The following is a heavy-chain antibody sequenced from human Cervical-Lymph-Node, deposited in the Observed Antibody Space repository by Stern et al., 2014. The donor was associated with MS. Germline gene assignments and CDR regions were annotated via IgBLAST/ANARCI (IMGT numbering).Heavy chain of an antibody. V-gene: IGHV3-30*18. J-gene: IGHJ6*02. CDR1: GFTLRSYG. D-gene: IGHD2-15*01. CDR2: ISNDGNDK. CDR3: AKDRLFCSGGGCYAMDV. Sequence: DQLEESGGGVVQPGGSLRLSCAASGFTLRSYGMHWVRQAPGKGLEWVAVISNDGNDKYYTAPVTGRSTISDDNSKNTLYLQMNSLRIEDTAVYYCAKDRLFCSGGGCYAMDVWGQGTTVTVSS.